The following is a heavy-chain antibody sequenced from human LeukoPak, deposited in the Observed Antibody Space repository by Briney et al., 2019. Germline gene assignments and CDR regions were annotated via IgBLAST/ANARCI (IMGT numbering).Heavy chain of an antibody. CDR3: ARDNAYCYDSSGYNY. J-gene: IGHJ4*02. CDR2: ISSSSSYI. D-gene: IGHD3-22*01. CDR1: GFTFNSYT. V-gene: IGHV3-21*01. Sequence: GGSLRLSCAASGFTFNSYTMNWVRQAPGKGLEWVSSISSSSSYIYYADSVKGRFTISRDNAKNSLYLQMNSLRAEDTAVYYCARDNAYCYDSSGYNYWGQGTLVTVSS.